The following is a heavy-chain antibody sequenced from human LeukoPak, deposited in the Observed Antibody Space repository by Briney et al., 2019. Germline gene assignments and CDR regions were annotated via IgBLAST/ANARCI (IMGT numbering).Heavy chain of an antibody. CDR3: ARGSHSSAPFDP. Sequence: SETLSLTCTVSGGSISSGGYYWSWICQHPGKGLEWIGYIYYSGSTYYNPSLKSRVTISVDTSKNQFSLKLSSVTAADTAVYYCARGSHSSAPFDPWGQGTLVTVSS. CDR2: IYYSGST. V-gene: IGHV4-31*03. J-gene: IGHJ5*02. CDR1: GGSISSGGYY. D-gene: IGHD6-19*01.